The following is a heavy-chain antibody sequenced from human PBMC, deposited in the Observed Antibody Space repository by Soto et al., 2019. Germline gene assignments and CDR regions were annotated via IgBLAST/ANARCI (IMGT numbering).Heavy chain of an antibody. J-gene: IGHJ4*02. CDR1: GGSVSSASDY. CDR2: IYYRGNN. D-gene: IGHD3-22*01. Sequence: SETLSLTCTVSGGSVSSASDYLSWIRQPPGKGLEWIGNIYYRGNNNYNPSLKSRVTISVDTSKNQFSLKLSSVTAAATAEYYCASYYDSSGYYDRPYFDSWGQETLFTVPQ. V-gene: IGHV4-61*01. CDR3: ASYYDSSGYYDRPYFDS.